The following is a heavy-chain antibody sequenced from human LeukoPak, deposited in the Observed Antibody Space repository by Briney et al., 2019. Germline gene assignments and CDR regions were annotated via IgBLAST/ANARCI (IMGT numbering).Heavy chain of an antibody. Sequence: PSETLSLTCTVSGDSISTYYWSWIRQSPGKGLEWIGYFYSRLSTRSSPSLQSRVTMSVDTSKNQLSLNVHSVTAADTAVYYCARRGGYSYDTPGIYYMDVWGTGTTVTVSS. J-gene: IGHJ6*03. D-gene: IGHD5-18*01. CDR2: FYSRLST. CDR1: GDSISTYY. CDR3: ARRGGYSYDTPGIYYMDV. V-gene: IGHV4-4*09.